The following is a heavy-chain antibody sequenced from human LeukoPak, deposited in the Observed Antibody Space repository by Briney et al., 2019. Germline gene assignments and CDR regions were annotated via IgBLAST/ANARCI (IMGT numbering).Heavy chain of an antibody. D-gene: IGHD3-3*01. CDR1: GGSISSYY. CDR2: IYTSGST. Sequence: PSETLCLTCTVSGGSISSYYWSWIRQPAGKGLEWIGRIYTSGSTNYNPSLKSRVTMSVDTSKNQFSLKLSSVTAADTAVYYCARERMTYDFWSGYRREGFDYWGQGTLVTVSS. CDR3: ARERMTYDFWSGYRREGFDY. J-gene: IGHJ4*02. V-gene: IGHV4-4*07.